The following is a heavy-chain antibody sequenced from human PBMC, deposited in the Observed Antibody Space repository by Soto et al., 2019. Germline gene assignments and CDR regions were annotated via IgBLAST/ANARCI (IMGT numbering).Heavy chain of an antibody. V-gene: IGHV4-31*06. CDR2: IYYSGTT. CDR1: GDSIMRDSXX. J-gene: IGHJ4*02. CDR3: CARGFDSGKFYAFES. Sequence: QVQLQESGPGLVKPSQTLSLTCTVSGDSIMRDSXXWNWIRQHPGKGLEWIGYIYYSGTTAYNPSLKTRVTIXXXXXXXXXSLXLXXXXXXXXAVYYCARGFDSGKFYAFESWGQGTQVTVSS. D-gene: IGHD1-26*01.